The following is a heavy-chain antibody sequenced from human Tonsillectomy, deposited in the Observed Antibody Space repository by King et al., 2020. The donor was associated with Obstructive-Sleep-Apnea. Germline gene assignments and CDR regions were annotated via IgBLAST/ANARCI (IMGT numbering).Heavy chain of an antibody. J-gene: IGHJ4*02. D-gene: IGHD5-24*01. CDR2: MTVFNGDA. Sequence: QLVQSGAEVKKPGASVKVSCRASGYTFTSYSLGWVRQAPGQGLEWMGWMTVFNGDAIYAQTLQGRVTLTTDTSPNTAYMELRSLASDDTAVYSCARDSDGRGYFDYWGQGTLVTVSS. CDR3: ARDSDGRGYFDY. CDR1: GYTFTSYS. V-gene: IGHV1-18*04.